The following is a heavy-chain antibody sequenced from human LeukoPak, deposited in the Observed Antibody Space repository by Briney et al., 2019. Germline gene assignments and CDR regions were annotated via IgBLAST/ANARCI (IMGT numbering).Heavy chain of an antibody. CDR2: ISPNSGAT. Sequence: ASMKVSCKASGYSFTAYYVHWVRQAPGQGLEWMGWISPNSGATSYAQKFQGRVTMTRDTSISTAYMELSRLRSDDTAVYYCARPLYSSGWSNWFDPWGQGTLVTVSS. CDR3: ARPLYSSGWSNWFDP. D-gene: IGHD6-19*01. V-gene: IGHV1-2*02. CDR1: GYSFTAYY. J-gene: IGHJ5*02.